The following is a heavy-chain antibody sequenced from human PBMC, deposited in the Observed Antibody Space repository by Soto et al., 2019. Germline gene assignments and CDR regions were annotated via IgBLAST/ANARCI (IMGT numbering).Heavy chain of an antibody. CDR3: AKGAPTTVFALNDY. CDR1: GFTFDDYA. D-gene: IGHD4-17*01. CDR2: ISWNSGNL. Sequence: EVQLVESGGGLVQPGRSLRLSCAASGFTFDDYAMHWVRQGPGKGLEWVSSISWNSGNLGYADSVKGRFTISRDNAKNSLYLQMNSLRGEDTALYYCAKGAPTTVFALNDYWGQRTLVTVSS. V-gene: IGHV3-9*01. J-gene: IGHJ4*02.